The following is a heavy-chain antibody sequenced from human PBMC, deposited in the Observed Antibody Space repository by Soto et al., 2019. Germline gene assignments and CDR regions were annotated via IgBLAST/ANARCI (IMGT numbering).Heavy chain of an antibody. CDR3: ARREGDCRGGSCPYYHD. V-gene: IGHV4-4*02. CDR1: GGSISSNDW. CDR2: IYHSGST. D-gene: IGHD2-15*01. Sequence: QVQLQESGPGLVKPSETLSLTCTVSGGSISSNDWWSWVRQTPGKGLEWIGEIYHSGSTNYNPYLKSRVTLSLDQSKNHFSLSLNLVTAADTAVYYCARREGDCRGGSCPYYHDCGQGPLVTASS. J-gene: IGHJ4*02.